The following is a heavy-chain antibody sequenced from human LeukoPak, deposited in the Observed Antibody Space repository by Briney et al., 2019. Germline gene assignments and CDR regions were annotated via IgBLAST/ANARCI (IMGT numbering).Heavy chain of an antibody. CDR3: AKPILTAFGYFDY. Sequence: GGSLRLSCAASGFTFSSFAMSWVRQAPGKGLEWVSAISGSGGSTFYADSVKGRFTISRDNSKNTLYLQMNSLRAEDTAVYYCAKPILTAFGYFDYWGQGTLVTVSS. V-gene: IGHV3-23*01. J-gene: IGHJ4*02. CDR2: ISGSGGST. CDR1: GFTFSSFA. D-gene: IGHD3-9*01.